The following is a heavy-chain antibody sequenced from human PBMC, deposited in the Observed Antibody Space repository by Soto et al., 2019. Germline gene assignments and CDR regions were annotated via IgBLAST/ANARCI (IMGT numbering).Heavy chain of an antibody. CDR2: INPNSGGT. J-gene: IGHJ6*02. V-gene: IGHV1-2*02. CDR1: GYTLTGYY. CDR3: ARDGADGTSRYYGMHV. D-gene: IGHD6-13*01. Sequence: ASVKVSCKASGYTLTGYYMHWVRQAPGQGLEWMGWINPNSGGTNYAQKFQGRVTMTRDKSISTAYMELSRLRSDDTAVYYCARDGADGTSRYYGMHVWGQGNTVTVSS.